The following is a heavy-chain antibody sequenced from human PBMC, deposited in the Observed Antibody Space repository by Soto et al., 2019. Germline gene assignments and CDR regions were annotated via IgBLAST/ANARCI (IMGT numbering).Heavy chain of an antibody. CDR1: GYSFTSYW. J-gene: IGHJ5*02. CDR2: IYPGDSDT. V-gene: IGHV5-51*01. CDR3: ARLCRPRGVHVYWFDP. D-gene: IGHD3-16*01. Sequence: GESLKISCKGSGYSFTSYWIGWVRQMPGKGLEWMGIIYPGDSDTRYSPSFQGQVTISADKSISTAYLQWSSLKASDTAMYYCARLCRPRGVHVYWFDPWGQGTLVTVSS.